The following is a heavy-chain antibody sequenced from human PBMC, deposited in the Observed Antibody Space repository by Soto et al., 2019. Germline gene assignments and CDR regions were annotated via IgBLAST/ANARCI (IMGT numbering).Heavy chain of an antibody. J-gene: IGHJ4*02. D-gene: IGHD1-20*01. CDR3: ARLITGVGFDY. CDR1: GGTFSSYA. Sequence: GASVKVSCRASGGTFSSYAISGVRQAPGKGLEWMGGIIPIFGTANYAQKFQGRVTITADESTSTAYMELSSLRYEDTAVYYCARLITGVGFDYLGQGTLLTVSS. V-gene: IGHV1-69*13. CDR2: IIPIFGTA.